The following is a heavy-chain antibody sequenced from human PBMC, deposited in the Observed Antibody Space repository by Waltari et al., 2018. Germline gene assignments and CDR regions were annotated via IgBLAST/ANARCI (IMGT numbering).Heavy chain of an antibody. CDR1: GGPFSSYA. Sequence: QVQLVQSGAEVKKHGSSVTVSCKASGGPFSSYAIRWVRQAPGQGLEWMGGIIPIFGTANYAQKFQGIVTITTDESTSTAYMELSSLRSEDTAVYYCASPGDPRRDAFDIWGQVTMVTVSS. CDR3: ASPGDPRRDAFDI. V-gene: IGHV1-69*05. D-gene: IGHD2-21*02. CDR2: IIPIFGTA. J-gene: IGHJ3*02.